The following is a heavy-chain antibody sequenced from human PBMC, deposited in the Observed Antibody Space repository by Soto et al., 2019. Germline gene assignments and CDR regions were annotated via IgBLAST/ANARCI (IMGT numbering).Heavy chain of an antibody. V-gene: IGHV3-23*01. J-gene: IGHJ4*02. Sequence: GGSLRLSCAASGFSFTDFAMSWVRQAPGKGLEWVAGIGASGDITWYADSVKGRLSISRDNSKNTLYLQLNSLRFEDTAVYYCAKDDFTDRGDDYFDYWGPGTLVTVSS. D-gene: IGHD2-21*02. CDR2: IGASGDIT. CDR1: GFSFTDFA. CDR3: AKDDFTDRGDDYFDY.